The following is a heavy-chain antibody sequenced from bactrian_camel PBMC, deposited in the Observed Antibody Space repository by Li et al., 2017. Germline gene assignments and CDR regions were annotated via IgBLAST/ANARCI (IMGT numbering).Heavy chain of an antibody. V-gene: IGHV3S25*01. J-gene: IGHJ4*01. CDR1: GFTFSNNW. D-gene: IGHD1*01. Sequence: QLVESGGGLVQPGGSLKLSCAAYGFTFSNNWMHWVRQAPGKGLEWVSTINSGGGTTYYADSVKGRFTISRDNGKNTAYLQLNNPQSEDTAQYYCAALAWGFNYWGQGTQVTVS. CDR3: AALAWGFNY. CDR2: INSGGGTT.